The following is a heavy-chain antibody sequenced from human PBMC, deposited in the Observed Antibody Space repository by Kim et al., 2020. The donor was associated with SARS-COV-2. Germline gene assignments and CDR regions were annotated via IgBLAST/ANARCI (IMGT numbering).Heavy chain of an antibody. CDR2: T. CDR3: TTVNPRTPRDY. V-gene: IGHV3-15*01. Sequence: TDYAAPVKGRFTISRDDSKTTLYLQMNSLKTEDTAVYYCTTVNPRTPRDYWGQGTLVTVSS. J-gene: IGHJ4*02.